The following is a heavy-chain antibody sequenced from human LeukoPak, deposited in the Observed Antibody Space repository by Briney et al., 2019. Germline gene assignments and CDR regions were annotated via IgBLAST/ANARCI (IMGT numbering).Heavy chain of an antibody. CDR3: AVPGYSN. Sequence: GRSLRLSCAASGFTFSSYGMHWVRQAPGKGLEWVAVISYDGSNKYYADSVKGRFTISRDNSKNTLYLQMNSLRAEDTAVYYCAVPGYSNWGQGTLVTVSS. CDR1: GFTFSSYG. V-gene: IGHV3-30*03. CDR2: ISYDGSNK. D-gene: IGHD6-13*01. J-gene: IGHJ4*02.